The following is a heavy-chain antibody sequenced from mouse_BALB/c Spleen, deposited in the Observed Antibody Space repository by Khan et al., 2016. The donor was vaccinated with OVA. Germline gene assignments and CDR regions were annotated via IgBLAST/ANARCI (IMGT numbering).Heavy chain of an antibody. J-gene: IGHJ2*01. CDR2: IRPHFGAT. Sequence: VQLKQSGPELVQPGASVKISCKASGYSFTGYFLNWVMQSHGKSLEWIGRIRPHFGATFYTPTFQDKATLTVDESSTTAHMELRSLASEDSAVYYCTRVYGSDFDYWGQGTALTVSS. V-gene: IGHV1-20*02. D-gene: IGHD1-1*01. CDR3: TRVYGSDFDY. CDR1: GYSFTGYF.